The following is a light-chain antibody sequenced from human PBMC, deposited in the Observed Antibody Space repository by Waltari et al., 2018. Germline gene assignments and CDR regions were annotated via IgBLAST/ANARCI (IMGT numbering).Light chain of an antibody. CDR1: SSDVGGYDY. V-gene: IGLV2-14*03. Sequence: QSALTQPASVSGSPGQSIAISCPGTSSDVGGYDYVSWYHYHPGKAPKLMIYDVSYRPSGVSNRFSGSKSGNTASLTISGLQAEDEADYYCSSYTSSSTRVFGGGTKLTVL. J-gene: IGLJ2*01. CDR2: DVS. CDR3: SSYTSSSTRV.